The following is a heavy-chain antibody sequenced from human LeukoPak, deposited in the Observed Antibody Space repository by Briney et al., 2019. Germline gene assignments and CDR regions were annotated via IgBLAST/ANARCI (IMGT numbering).Heavy chain of an antibody. CDR3: AIKYCSGGSCYNYYYYMDV. D-gene: IGHD2-15*01. CDR1: GGTFSSYA. J-gene: IGHJ6*03. V-gene: IGHV1-69*05. Sequence: SVKVSCKASGGTFSSYAISWVRQAPGQGLEWMGGIIPIFGTADYAQKFQGRVTITTDESTSTAYTELSSLRSEDTAVYYCAIKYCSGGSCYNYYYYMDVWGKGTTVTVSS. CDR2: IIPIFGTA.